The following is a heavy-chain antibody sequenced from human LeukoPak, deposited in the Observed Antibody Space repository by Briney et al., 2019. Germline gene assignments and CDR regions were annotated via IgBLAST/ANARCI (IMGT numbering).Heavy chain of an antibody. Sequence: GRSLRLSCAASGFTFDDYAMHWVRRAPGKGLEWVSGISWNSGSIGYADSVKGRFTISRDNAKNSLYLQMNSLRAEDTALYYCAKDMFSSSGWSGAFDYWGQGTLVTVSS. CDR1: GFTFDDYA. CDR2: ISWNSGSI. V-gene: IGHV3-9*01. CDR3: AKDMFSSSGWSGAFDY. J-gene: IGHJ4*02. D-gene: IGHD6-19*01.